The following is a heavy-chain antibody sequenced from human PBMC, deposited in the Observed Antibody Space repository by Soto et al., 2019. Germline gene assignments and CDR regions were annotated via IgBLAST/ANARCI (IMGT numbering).Heavy chain of an antibody. Sequence: SLRLSCAGSGFTFSIYAMSWVRQAPGKGLEWVSAISGSGGSTYYADSVKGRFTISRDTSKNTLYLQMNSLRAEDTGVYYCAKRYYDFWSGPPPPDYYYGMDVWGQGTTVTVSS. CDR2: ISGSGGST. V-gene: IGHV3-23*01. CDR3: AKRYYDFWSGPPPPDYYYGMDV. D-gene: IGHD3-3*01. J-gene: IGHJ6*02. CDR1: GFTFSIYA.